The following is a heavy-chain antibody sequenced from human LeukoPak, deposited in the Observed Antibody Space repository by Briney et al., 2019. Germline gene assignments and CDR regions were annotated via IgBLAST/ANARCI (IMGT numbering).Heavy chain of an antibody. CDR3: AREPSSGSYLYGQHGMDV. D-gene: IGHD3-10*01. Sequence: ASVKVSCKASGYTFTSYAMHWVRQAPGQRLEWMGWINAGNGNTKYSQKFQGRVTITRDTSASTAYMELSSLRSEDTAVYYCAREPSSGSYLYGQHGMDVWGKGTTVTVSS. J-gene: IGHJ6*04. CDR1: GYTFTSYA. V-gene: IGHV1-3*01. CDR2: INAGNGNT.